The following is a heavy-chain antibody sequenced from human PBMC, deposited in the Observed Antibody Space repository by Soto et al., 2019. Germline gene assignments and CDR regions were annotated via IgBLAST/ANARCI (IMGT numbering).Heavy chain of an antibody. D-gene: IGHD6-13*01. Sequence: QVQLVQSGAEVKKPGSSVQVSCKASGGTFSSYTISWVRQAPGQGLEWMGRIIPILGIANYAQKFQGRVTITADKSTSTAYMELSSLRSEDTAVYYCARDRKGSSWEIGAFDIWGQGTMVTVSS. CDR3: ARDRKGSSWEIGAFDI. CDR1: GGTFSSYT. CDR2: IIPILGIA. J-gene: IGHJ3*02. V-gene: IGHV1-69*08.